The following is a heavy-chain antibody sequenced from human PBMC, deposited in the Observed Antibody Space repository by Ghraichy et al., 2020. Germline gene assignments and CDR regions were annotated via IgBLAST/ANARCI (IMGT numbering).Heavy chain of an antibody. V-gene: IGHV3-30-3*01. Sequence: GESLNISCAASGFTFSNYALHWVRQAPGKGLEWVAIIFYDGNNKYYADSVKGRFTISRDNSKNTQYLEMSSLRAEDTAVYYCVRAGGSETYRRYYMDVWGKGTTVTVSS. D-gene: IGHD3-10*01. CDR3: VRAGGSETYRRYYMDV. J-gene: IGHJ6*03. CDR2: IFYDGNNK. CDR1: GFTFSNYA.